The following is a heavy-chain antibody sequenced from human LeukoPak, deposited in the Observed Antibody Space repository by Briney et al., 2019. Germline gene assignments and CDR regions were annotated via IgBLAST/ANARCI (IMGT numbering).Heavy chain of an antibody. CDR3: AKGFSGVTRHFDY. CDR1: GFTFTSYE. Sequence: PGGSLRLSCAASGFTFTSYEMNWVRQAPGKGLEWVSLIKSSGSTIYYADSVKGRFTVSRDNSKSTLFLQMNSLRAEDTAVYYCAKGFSGVTRHFDYWGQGALVTVSS. CDR2: IKSSGSTI. V-gene: IGHV3-48*03. J-gene: IGHJ4*02. D-gene: IGHD1-26*01.